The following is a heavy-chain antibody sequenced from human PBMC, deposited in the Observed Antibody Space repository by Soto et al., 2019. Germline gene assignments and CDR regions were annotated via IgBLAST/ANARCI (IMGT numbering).Heavy chain of an antibody. V-gene: IGHV3-23*01. J-gene: IGHJ4*02. D-gene: IGHD6-19*01. CDR1: GFTFNSYA. CDR2: ISDIGGTT. CDR3: AGEYTSAWKTIDY. Sequence: EVQLLESGGGLVQPGRSLRLSCAASGFTFNSYAVSWVRQAPGKGLEWVSAISDIGGTTYYADSVKGRFTISRDNSKNTLYLQMNSLRPEDTAVYYCAGEYTSAWKTIDYWGQGTLVTVSS.